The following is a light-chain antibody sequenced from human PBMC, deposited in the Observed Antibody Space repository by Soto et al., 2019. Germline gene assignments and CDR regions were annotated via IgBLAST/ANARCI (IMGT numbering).Light chain of an antibody. CDR3: QQSET. Sequence: IQLTQSPSSLSASVGDRVTITCRASQGISSYLAWYQQKPGKAPKLLIYAASTLQSGVPSRFSGSGSGTDFTLTISSLQPEDFATYYCQQSETFGPGTKVDIK. CDR1: QGISSY. CDR2: AAS. V-gene: IGKV1-9*01. J-gene: IGKJ3*01.